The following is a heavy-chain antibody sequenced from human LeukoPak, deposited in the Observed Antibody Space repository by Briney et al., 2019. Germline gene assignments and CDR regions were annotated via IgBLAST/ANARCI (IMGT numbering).Heavy chain of an antibody. J-gene: IGHJ4*02. D-gene: IGHD4-17*01. CDR3: ARGGYGDFDY. Sequence: KPSETLSLTCSVSGGSIRSGSYYWGWIRQPPGKGLEWIGTVYHTGTTHNEPSLQSRVSISVDTSKNQFSLKLSSVTAADTAVYYCARGGYGDFDYWGQGTLVTVSS. CDR1: GGSIRSGSYY. V-gene: IGHV4-39*07. CDR2: VYHTGTT.